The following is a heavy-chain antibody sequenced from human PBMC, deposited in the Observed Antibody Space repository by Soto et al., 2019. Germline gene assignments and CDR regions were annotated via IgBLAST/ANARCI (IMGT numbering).Heavy chain of an antibody. J-gene: IGHJ4*02. CDR1: GYTFTSYY. Sequence: QVQLVQSGAEVKKPGASVKVSCKASGYTFTSYYMHWVRQAPGQGLEWMGIINPSGGSTSYAQKCQGRVTMTRDTSTSTVYMELSSLRSGDTAVYYCAREGGKRGFDYWGQGTLVTVSS. CDR3: AREGGKRGFDY. CDR2: INPSGGST. D-gene: IGHD3-16*01. V-gene: IGHV1-46*01.